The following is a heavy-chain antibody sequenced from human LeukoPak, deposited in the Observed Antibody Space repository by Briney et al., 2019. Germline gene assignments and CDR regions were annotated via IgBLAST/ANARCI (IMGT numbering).Heavy chain of an antibody. CDR3: AKSYYDSSGYYSRVPCNY. CDR2: ISGSGGST. D-gene: IGHD3-22*01. CDR1: GFTFRSYA. Sequence: PGGSLRLSCAASGFTFRSYAMSWVRQAPGKGLEWVSAISGSGGSTYYADSVKGRFTISRDNSKNTLYLQMNSLRAEDTAVYYCAKSYYDSSGYYSRVPCNYWGQGTLVTVSS. V-gene: IGHV3-23*01. J-gene: IGHJ4*02.